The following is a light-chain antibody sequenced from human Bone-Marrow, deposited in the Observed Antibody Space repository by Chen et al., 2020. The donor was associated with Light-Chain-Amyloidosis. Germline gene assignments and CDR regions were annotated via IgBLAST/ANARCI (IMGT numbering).Light chain of an antibody. CDR2: GSS. CDR1: QTISSNY. CDR3: QQYGTSPLT. V-gene: IGKV3-20*01. Sequence: EIVLTQSPGTLSLSPGEGANLSCRASQTISSNYLTWYQQKFGQAPMLLIYGSSSRATGIPDRFTGSGSGSDFTLTINRLVPEDFAMYYCQQYGTSPLTFGGGTKVEIK. J-gene: IGKJ4*01.